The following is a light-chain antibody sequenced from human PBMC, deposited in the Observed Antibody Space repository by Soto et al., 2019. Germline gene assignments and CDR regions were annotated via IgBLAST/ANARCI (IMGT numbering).Light chain of an antibody. Sequence: DIQLTQSPSFLSASEGDRVTITCRASQGISSYLAWYQQKPGKAPKLLIYAASTLQSGVPSRFSGSGSGTEFTLTISSLQPEDFATYYCQQLTSFGPGTKVDIK. V-gene: IGKV1-9*01. CDR2: AAS. J-gene: IGKJ3*01. CDR1: QGISSY. CDR3: QQLTS.